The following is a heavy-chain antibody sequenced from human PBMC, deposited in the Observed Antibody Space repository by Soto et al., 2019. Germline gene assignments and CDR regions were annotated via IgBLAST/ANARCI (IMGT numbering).Heavy chain of an antibody. D-gene: IGHD6-13*01. V-gene: IGHV1-46*01. Sequence: ASVKVSCKASGYTFTSYYMHWVRQAPGQGLEWMGRIIPSFGTASYAQKFQGRVTITTDESTSTAYMELSSLRSEDTAVYYCARAAYSSSWSAWFDPWGQGTLVTVS. CDR1: GYTFTSYY. J-gene: IGHJ5*02. CDR3: ARAAYSSSWSAWFDP. CDR2: IIPSFGTA.